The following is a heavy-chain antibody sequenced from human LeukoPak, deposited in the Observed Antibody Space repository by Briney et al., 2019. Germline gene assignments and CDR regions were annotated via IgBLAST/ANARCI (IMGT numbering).Heavy chain of an antibody. CDR2: ISSSGSTI. V-gene: IGHV3-48*03. Sequence: GGSLRLSCAASGFTFSSYEMNWVRQAPGKGLEWVSYISSSGSTIYYADSVKGRFTISRDNAKNSLYLQMSSLRAEDTAVYYCAREGIVGATSDAFDIWGQGTMVTVSS. D-gene: IGHD1-26*01. CDR3: AREGIVGATSDAFDI. CDR1: GFTFSSYE. J-gene: IGHJ3*02.